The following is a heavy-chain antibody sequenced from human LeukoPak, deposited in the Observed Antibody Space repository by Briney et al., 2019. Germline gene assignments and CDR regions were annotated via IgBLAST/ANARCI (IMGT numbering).Heavy chain of an antibody. J-gene: IGHJ4*02. CDR2: INHSGST. V-gene: IGHV4-38-2*02. D-gene: IGHD3-16*01. CDR3: ARDKGDYFDY. Sequence: SETLSLTCTVSGYSISSGYYWGWIRQPPGKGLEWIGEINHSGSTYYNPSLKSRITISVDTSKNQFSLKLSSVTAADTAVYYCARDKGDYFDYWGQGTLVTVSS. CDR1: GYSISSGYY.